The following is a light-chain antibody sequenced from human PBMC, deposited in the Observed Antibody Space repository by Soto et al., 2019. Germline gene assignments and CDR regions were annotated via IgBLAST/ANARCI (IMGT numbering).Light chain of an antibody. V-gene: IGKV3-11*01. Sequence: EIVLTQSPATLSLSPGERATLSCRASQSISSYIAWYQQKPGQAPRLLIYHASSRATGIPARFSGSGSGTDFTLTISSLEPEDFAVYYCQHRNNWPLTFGGGTKVEIK. CDR3: QHRNNWPLT. CDR1: QSISSY. CDR2: HAS. J-gene: IGKJ4*01.